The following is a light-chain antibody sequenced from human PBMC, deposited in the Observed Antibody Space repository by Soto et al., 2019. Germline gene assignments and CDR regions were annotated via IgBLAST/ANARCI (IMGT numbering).Light chain of an antibody. Sequence: QSALTQPPSASGSPGQSVTISCTGTSSDVGGYNYVSWYQQHPGKAPKLMIYEVSKRPSGVPDRFSGSNSGNTATLTISRVEAGDEADYYCQVWDSSSDHPYVFGTGTKVTVL. CDR1: SSDVGGYNY. V-gene: IGLV2-8*01. J-gene: IGLJ1*01. CDR3: QVWDSSSDHPYV. CDR2: EVS.